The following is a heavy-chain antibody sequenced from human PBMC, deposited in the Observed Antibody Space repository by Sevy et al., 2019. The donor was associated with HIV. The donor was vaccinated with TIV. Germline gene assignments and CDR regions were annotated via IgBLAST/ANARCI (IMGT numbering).Heavy chain of an antibody. CDR3: ARGEDYGDYVSAFDI. V-gene: IGHV3-30-3*01. CDR2: ISYDGSNK. D-gene: IGHD4-17*01. Sequence: GGSLRLSCAASGFTFSSYAMHWVRQAPGKGLEWVAVISYDGSNKYYAHSVKGRFTISRDNSKNTLYLQMNSLRAEDTAVYYCARGEDYGDYVSAFDIWGQGTMVTVSS. CDR1: GFTFSSYA. J-gene: IGHJ3*02.